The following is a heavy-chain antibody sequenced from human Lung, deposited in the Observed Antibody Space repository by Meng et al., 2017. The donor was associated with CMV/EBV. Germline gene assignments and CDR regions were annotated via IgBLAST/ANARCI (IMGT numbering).Heavy chain of an antibody. V-gene: IGHV3-13*01. CDR3: ARARSLTHFDY. J-gene: IGHJ4*03. Sequence: GGSLRLSSTASGFTFSTYDFHWVRQPTGKGLEWVSSIGTVGDTYSIGSVKGRFIISREDAKNSMYLQMNGLRVGDRGVYYCARARSLTHFDYWGQGALVTVSS. CDR2: IGTVGDT. CDR1: GFTFSTYD.